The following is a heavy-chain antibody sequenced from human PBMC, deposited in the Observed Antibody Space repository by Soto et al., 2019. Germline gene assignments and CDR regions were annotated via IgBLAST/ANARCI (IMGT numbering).Heavy chain of an antibody. CDR3: VKDFRGGYDWTHD. CDR1: GFTFSNYA. J-gene: IGHJ4*02. Sequence: EVQLLESGGDLVQPGGSLRLSCAASGFTFSNYAMSWVRQAPGKGLEWVSLIRGSGGPKNYADSVKGRFTVSRDNSKNMLFLQMNSLRAEDTAVYYCVKDFRGGYDWTHDWGQGTLVTVSS. D-gene: IGHD5-12*01. V-gene: IGHV3-23*01. CDR2: IRGSGGPK.